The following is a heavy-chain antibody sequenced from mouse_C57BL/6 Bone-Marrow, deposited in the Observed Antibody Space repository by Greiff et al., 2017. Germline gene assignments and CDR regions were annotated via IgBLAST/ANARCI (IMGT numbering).Heavy chain of an antibody. CDR1: GYTITDPT. D-gene: IGHD1-1*01. J-gene: IGHJ4*01. Sequence: QVQLQQSDAELVKSGASVMIFCKVSGYTITDPTCHWTKQRPEQGLAWIGYIYPSDGSTKHKEKFKGKATLTADKFSSTAYMQLNSLASEDSTVYFCARWGGSSYENAMDCEGQGPSVAVSS. CDR3: ARWGGSSYENAMDC. V-gene: IGHV1-78*01. CDR2: IYPSDGST.